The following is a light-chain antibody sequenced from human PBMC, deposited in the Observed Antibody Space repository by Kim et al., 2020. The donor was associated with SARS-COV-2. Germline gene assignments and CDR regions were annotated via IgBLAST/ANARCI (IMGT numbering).Light chain of an antibody. CDR1: TGAVTSNHY. V-gene: IGLV7-46*01. CDR3: LLSYNGLRV. Sequence: QAVVTQESSLTVSPGGTVTLTCGSSTGAVTSNHYPYWFQQKPGQAPRALIYDTTNKHSWTPARFSASLLGGKAALTLSGAQPDDEADYYCLLSYNGLRVFGGGTQLTVL. CDR2: DTT. J-gene: IGLJ2*01.